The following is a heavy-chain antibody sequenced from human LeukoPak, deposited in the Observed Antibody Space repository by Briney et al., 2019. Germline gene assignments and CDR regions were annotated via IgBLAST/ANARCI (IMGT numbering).Heavy chain of an antibody. V-gene: IGHV3-48*03. CDR3: ANIFFQAEDGIRDFAYLYY. Sequence: GGSLRHSCAASGLTFISYEMNWVRHAPGKGMDWVSYISSIGSTVYYEDSVKCRFTISRENDKNSLYLQMNSMRAEDTSVYYCANIFFQAEDGIRDFAYLYYWGQGTLATVSS. CDR1: GLTFISYE. CDR2: ISSIGSTV. D-gene: IGHD3-9*01. J-gene: IGHJ4*02.